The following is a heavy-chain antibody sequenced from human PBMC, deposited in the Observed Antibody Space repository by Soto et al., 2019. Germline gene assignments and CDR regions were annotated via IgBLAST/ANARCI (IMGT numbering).Heavy chain of an antibody. V-gene: IGHV4-39*01. Sequence: QLQLQESGPGLVKPSETLSLTCTVSGGSISSSSYYWGWIRQPPGKGLEWIGSIYYSGSTYYNPSLKSRVTISVDTSKNQFSLKRGSVTAADTAVYYCARLGSKVIVLMVKNWFDPWGQGTLVTVSS. CDR2: IYYSGST. CDR3: ARLGSKVIVLMVKNWFDP. CDR1: GGSISSSSYY. J-gene: IGHJ5*02. D-gene: IGHD2-8*01.